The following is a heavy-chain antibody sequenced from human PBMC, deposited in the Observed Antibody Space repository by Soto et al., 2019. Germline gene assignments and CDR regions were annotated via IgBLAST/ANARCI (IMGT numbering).Heavy chain of an antibody. V-gene: IGHV3-43*01. Sequence: PGGSLRLSCAASGFNFDDYTMHWVRQAPGKGLEWVSLISWDGGTTYYADSMKGRLTISRDNSKNSLYLQMNSLGIEDTALYYCAKDISSGWSRGYFDYWGQGSLVTVSS. J-gene: IGHJ4*02. CDR2: ISWDGGTT. CDR1: GFNFDDYT. CDR3: AKDISSGWSRGYFDY. D-gene: IGHD6-19*01.